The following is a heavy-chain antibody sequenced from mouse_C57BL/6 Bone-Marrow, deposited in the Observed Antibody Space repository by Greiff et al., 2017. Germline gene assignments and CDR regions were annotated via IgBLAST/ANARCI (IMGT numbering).Heavy chain of an antibody. Sequence: QVQLQQPGAELVKPGASVKLSCKASGYTFTSYWMHWVKQRPGQGLEWIGMIHPNSGSTNYNEKFKSKAPLTVDKSSSTAYMQLSSLTSEDSAVYYCARPYYYGTFMDYWGQGTSVTVSS. J-gene: IGHJ4*01. CDR1: GYTFTSYW. V-gene: IGHV1-64*01. D-gene: IGHD1-1*01. CDR3: ARPYYYGTFMDY. CDR2: IHPNSGST.